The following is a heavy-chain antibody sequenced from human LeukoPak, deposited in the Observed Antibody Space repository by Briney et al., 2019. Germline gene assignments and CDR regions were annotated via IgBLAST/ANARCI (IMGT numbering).Heavy chain of an antibody. V-gene: IGHV3-30*02. Sequence: GGSLRLSCAASGFTFSDYGMHWVRQAPGKGPEWVAFIRYDGGSKFYADSVKGRFTNSRDKSKNTLYLKINNLGVEDTAVDYCASHSGYLGRWGQGTLVTVSS. D-gene: IGHD3-22*01. CDR1: GFTFSDYG. CDR3: ASHSGYLGR. CDR2: IRYDGGSK. J-gene: IGHJ4*02.